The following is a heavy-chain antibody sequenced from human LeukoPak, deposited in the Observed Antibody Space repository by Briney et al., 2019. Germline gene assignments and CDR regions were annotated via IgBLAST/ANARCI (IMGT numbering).Heavy chain of an antibody. V-gene: IGHV3-7*05. CDR1: GFTFSSHW. CDR2: IKQDGSET. CDR3: TRVIVEVPGVSDYCDY. Sequence: PGGSLRLSCAACGFTFSSHWRYWVRQAPAKGLDWVANIKQDGSETFYVDSVKGRFTISRDNAKNSLFLQMNSLRAEDTAVYYCTRVIVEVPGVSDYCDYWGQGTLVTVSS. D-gene: IGHD2-2*01. J-gene: IGHJ4*02.